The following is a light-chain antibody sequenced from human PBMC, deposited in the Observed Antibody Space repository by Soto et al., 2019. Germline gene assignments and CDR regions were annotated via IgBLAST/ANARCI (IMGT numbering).Light chain of an antibody. J-gene: IGKJ4*01. V-gene: IGKV1-5*03. CDR1: QSISSW. CDR3: QQYNGYPLT. CDR2: KAS. Sequence: DLQMTQSPSTLSASVGGRVTITCRASQSISSWLAWYQQKPGKAPNLLIYKASSLDSGVPSRFSGSGSGTEFTLTISSLQPDDFATYYCQQYNGYPLTFGGGTKVE.